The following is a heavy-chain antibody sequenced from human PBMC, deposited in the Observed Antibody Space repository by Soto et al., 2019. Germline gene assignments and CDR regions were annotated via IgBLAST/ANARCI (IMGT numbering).Heavy chain of an antibody. D-gene: IGHD6-19*01. CDR1: GGSISSGGYY. J-gene: IGHJ3*02. CDR3: AGFIAVNHDAFDI. Sequence: SETLSLTCTVSGGSISSGGYYWSWIRQPPGKGLEWIGYIYYSGSTNYNPSLKSRVTISVDTSKNQFSLKLSSVTAADTAVYNCAGFIAVNHDAFDIWGQGTMVTVSS. CDR2: IYYSGST. V-gene: IGHV4-61*08.